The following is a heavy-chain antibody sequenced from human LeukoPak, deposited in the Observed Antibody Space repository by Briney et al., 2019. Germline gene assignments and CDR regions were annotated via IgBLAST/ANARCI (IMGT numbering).Heavy chain of an antibody. V-gene: IGHV3-7*01. CDR1: GFTFSSYW. CDR3: ARVWRGYGDSPHFDY. CDR2: IKQDGSEK. J-gene: IGHJ4*02. D-gene: IGHD4-17*01. Sequence: PGGSLRLSCAASGFTFSSYWMSWVRQAPGKGLEWVANIKQDGSEKYYVDPVKGRFTISRDNAKNSLYLQMNSLRAEDTAVYYCARVWRGYGDSPHFDYWGQGTLVTVSS.